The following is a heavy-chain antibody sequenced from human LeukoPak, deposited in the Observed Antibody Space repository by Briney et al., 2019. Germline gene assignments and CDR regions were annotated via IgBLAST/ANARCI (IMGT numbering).Heavy chain of an antibody. CDR1: GFTFSSYG. J-gene: IGHJ4*02. V-gene: IGHV3-30*18. CDR3: AKVRSSGWYGGGFDY. D-gene: IGHD6-19*01. CDR2: ISYDGSNK. Sequence: QAGGSLRLSCAASGFTFSSYGMHWVRQAPGKGLEWVAVISYDGSNKYYADSVKGRFTISRDNSKNTLYLQMNSLRAEDTAVYYCAKVRSSGWYGGGFDYWGQGTLVTVSS.